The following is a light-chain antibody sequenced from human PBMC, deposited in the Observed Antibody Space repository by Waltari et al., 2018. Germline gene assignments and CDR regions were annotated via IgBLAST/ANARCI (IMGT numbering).Light chain of an antibody. V-gene: IGLV2-14*03. J-gene: IGLJ6*01. CDR1: NSDIGEYDY. CDR3: CSYTTTTSLV. Sequence: QSALTQPASVSGSPGQSITVSCTGTNSDIGEYDYVSWYQQHPGRAPKLMIYDVNNRPSGVSTRFSGSKSGNTASLTISGLQTEDEADYYCCSYTTTTSLVFGSGTRVTVL. CDR2: DVN.